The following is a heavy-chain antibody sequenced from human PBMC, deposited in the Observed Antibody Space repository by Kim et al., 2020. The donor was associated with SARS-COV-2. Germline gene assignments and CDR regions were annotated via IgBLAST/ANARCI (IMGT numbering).Heavy chain of an antibody. V-gene: IGHV5-51*01. Sequence: GESLKISCKGSGYSFTSYWIGWVRQMPGKGLEWMGIIYPGDSDTRYSPSFQGQVTISADKSISTAYLQWSSLKASDTAMYYCARPGIPWGYYGSGSYLYFDFWGQGTLVTVSS. J-gene: IGHJ4*02. CDR2: IYPGDSDT. D-gene: IGHD3-10*01. CDR3: ARPGIPWGYYGSGSYLYFDF. CDR1: GYSFTSYW.